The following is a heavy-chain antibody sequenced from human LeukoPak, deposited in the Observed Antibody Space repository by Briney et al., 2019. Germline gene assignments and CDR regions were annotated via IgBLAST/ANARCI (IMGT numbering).Heavy chain of an antibody. V-gene: IGHV3-48*03. D-gene: IGHD3-22*01. CDR1: GFTFSSYE. CDR3: ARDLEDSSPFGAFDM. Sequence: GGSLRLSCAASGFTFSSYEMNWVRQAPGKGLEWVSYISSSGSTIYYADSVKGRSTISRDNAKNSLYLQMNSLRDEDTAVYYCARDLEDSSPFGAFDMWGQGTMVTVSS. CDR2: ISSSGSTI. J-gene: IGHJ3*02.